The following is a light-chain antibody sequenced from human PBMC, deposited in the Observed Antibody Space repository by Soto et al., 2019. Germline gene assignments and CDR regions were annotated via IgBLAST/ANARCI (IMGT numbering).Light chain of an antibody. V-gene: IGLV2-14*01. CDR3: SSYTDSSNYV. Sequence: QSVLTQPASVSGSPGQSITISCTGTSSDIGAYTYVSWYQQHPGKAPELLISEVTNRPSGVSNRFSGSRSGNTASLTISGLQAEDEADYYCSSYTDSSNYVFGTGTKLTVL. CDR1: SSDIGAYTY. J-gene: IGLJ1*01. CDR2: EVT.